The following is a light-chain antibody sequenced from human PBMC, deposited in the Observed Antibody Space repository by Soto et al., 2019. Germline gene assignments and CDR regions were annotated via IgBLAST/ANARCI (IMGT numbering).Light chain of an antibody. CDR3: QQRNSYPIT. V-gene: IGKV1-9*01. CDR2: TAS. Sequence: DIQLTQSPSLLSASVGDRVTITCRASQGIGSSLAWYHQKAGTAPKLLIHTASTLQSGVPSRFSGSGSGTEFTLTITSLQPEDFATYYCQQRNSYPITFGQGTRLEIK. CDR1: QGIGSS. J-gene: IGKJ5*01.